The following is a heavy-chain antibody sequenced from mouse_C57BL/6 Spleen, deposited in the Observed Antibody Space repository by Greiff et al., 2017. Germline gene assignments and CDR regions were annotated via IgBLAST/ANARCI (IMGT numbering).Heavy chain of an antibody. D-gene: IGHD2-5*01. CDR3: AREDYSNYDFDY. CDR1: GYTFTSYW. CDR2: IYPGSGST. V-gene: IGHV1-55*01. Sequence: QVQLQQPGAELVKPGASVKMSCKASGYTFTSYWITWVKQRPGQGLEWIGDIYPGSGSTNYNEKFKSKATLTVDTSSSTAYMQLSSLTSEDSAVSYCAREDYSNYDFDYWGQGTTLTVSS. J-gene: IGHJ2*01.